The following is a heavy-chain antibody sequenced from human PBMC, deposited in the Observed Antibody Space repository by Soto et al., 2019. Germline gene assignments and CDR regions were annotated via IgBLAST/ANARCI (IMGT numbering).Heavy chain of an antibody. CDR2: IWYDGSNK. J-gene: IGHJ6*02. CDR3: ARDGQSIAGYAMDG. D-gene: IGHD6-6*01. CDR1: GFTFSNDG. V-gene: IGHV3-33*01. Sequence: LGGSLRLSCAASGFTFSNDGMHWVRQAPGKGLEWVATIWYDGSNKYYADSVKGRFTISRDNSKNTLYLQMNSLRADDTAVYYCARDGQSIAGYAMDGWGQGTTVTVSS.